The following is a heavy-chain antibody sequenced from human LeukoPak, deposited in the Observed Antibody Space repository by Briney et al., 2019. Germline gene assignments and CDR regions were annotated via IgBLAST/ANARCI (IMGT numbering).Heavy chain of an antibody. Sequence: GGSLRLSCAASGFTFSSYAMSWVRQAPGKGLEWVSAIGGGGNGFTAYYGEFMKGRFTISRDNSKNTLYLQMNSLRAEDTAVYYCARDLVRFGGWYDHWGQGTLVTVSS. J-gene: IGHJ5*02. CDR1: GFTFSSYA. CDR3: ARDLVRFGGWYDH. CDR2: IGGGGNGFTA. V-gene: IGHV3-23*01. D-gene: IGHD2-15*01.